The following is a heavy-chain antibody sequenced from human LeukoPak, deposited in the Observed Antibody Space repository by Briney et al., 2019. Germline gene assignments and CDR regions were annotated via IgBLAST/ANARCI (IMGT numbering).Heavy chain of an antibody. V-gene: IGHV3-23*01. Sequence: GGSLRLSCAASGFTFSSYAMSWVRQAPGKGLEWVSAISGSGGSTYYADSVKGRFTISRDNSKNTLYLQMNSLRAEDTAVYYCAKTKVKAVAGWGDYWGQGTLVTASS. CDR3: AKTKVKAVAGWGDY. CDR2: ISGSGGST. J-gene: IGHJ4*02. CDR1: GFTFSSYA. D-gene: IGHD6-19*01.